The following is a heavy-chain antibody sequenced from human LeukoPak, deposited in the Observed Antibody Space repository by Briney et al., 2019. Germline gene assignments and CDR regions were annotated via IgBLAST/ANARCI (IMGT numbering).Heavy chain of an antibody. CDR1: GGSISSSSYY. Sequence: SETLSLTCTVSGGSISSSSYYWGWIRQPPGKGLEWIGSIYYSGSTYYNPSLKSRVTISVDTSKNQFSLKLSSVTAADTAVYYCARDADIVVVPAAMSLDYWGQGTLVTVSS. D-gene: IGHD2-2*01. J-gene: IGHJ4*02. V-gene: IGHV4-39*02. CDR3: ARDADIVVVPAAMSLDY. CDR2: IYYSGST.